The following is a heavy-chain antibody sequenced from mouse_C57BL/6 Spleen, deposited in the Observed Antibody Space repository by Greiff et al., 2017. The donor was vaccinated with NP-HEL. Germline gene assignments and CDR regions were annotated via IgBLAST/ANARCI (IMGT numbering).Heavy chain of an antibody. J-gene: IGHJ2*01. D-gene: IGHD2-5*01. CDR1: GYTFTSYW. CDR2: INPSNGGT. CDR3: AKEKIYSNYLDY. V-gene: IGHV1-53*01. Sequence: QVHVKQPGTELVKPGASVKLSCKASGYTFTSYWMHWVKQRPGQGLEWIGNINPSNGGTNYNEKFKSKATLTVDKSSSTAYMQLSSLTSEDSAVYYCAKEKIYSNYLDYWGQGTTLTVSS.